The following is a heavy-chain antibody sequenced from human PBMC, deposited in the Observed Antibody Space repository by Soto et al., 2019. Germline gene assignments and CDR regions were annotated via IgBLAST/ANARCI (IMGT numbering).Heavy chain of an antibody. D-gene: IGHD3-9*01. CDR2: IIPLLGTT. J-gene: IGHJ4*02. CDR1: GGTLNAYT. CDR3: ATRLFLPVYSLFAY. Sequence: GASVKVSCKTSGGTLNAYTINWVRQAPGQGLEWMGRIIPLLGTTNYTQKFQGRLTITADKSTSTAYMELSSLRSEDTAVYYCATRLFLPVYSLFAYGGKGALAPVSS. V-gene: IGHV1-69*08.